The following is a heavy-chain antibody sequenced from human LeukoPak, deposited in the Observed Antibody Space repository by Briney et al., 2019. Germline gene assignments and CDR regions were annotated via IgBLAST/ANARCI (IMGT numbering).Heavy chain of an antibody. V-gene: IGHV4-59*12. CDR1: GGSISSYY. D-gene: IGHD3-22*01. CDR3: AREGYYDSSGYRPA. Sequence: SETLSLTCTVSGGSISSYYWSWIRQPPGKGLEWIGYIYYSGSTNYNPSLKSRVTISVDTSKNQFSLKLSSVTAADTAVYYCAREGYYDSSGYRPAWGQGTPVTVSS. CDR2: IYYSGST. J-gene: IGHJ4*02.